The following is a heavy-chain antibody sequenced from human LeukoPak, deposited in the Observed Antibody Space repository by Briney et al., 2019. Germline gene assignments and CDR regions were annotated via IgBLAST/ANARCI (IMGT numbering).Heavy chain of an antibody. J-gene: IGHJ2*01. V-gene: IGHV4-39*07. CDR3: ARDPGGDSWDWYFDL. D-gene: IGHD6-13*01. CDR2: IYYSGST. CDR1: GGSISSSSYY. Sequence: SETLSLTCTVSGGSISSSSYYWGWIRQPPGKGLEWIGSIYYSGSTYYNPSLKSRVTISVDTSKNQFSLKLSSVTAADTAVYYCARDPGGDSWDWYFDLWGRGTLVTVSS.